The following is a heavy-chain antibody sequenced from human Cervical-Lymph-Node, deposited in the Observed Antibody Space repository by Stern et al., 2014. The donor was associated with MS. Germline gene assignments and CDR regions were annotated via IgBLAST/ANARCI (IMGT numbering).Heavy chain of an antibody. V-gene: IGHV5-51*01. D-gene: IGHD1-14*01. CDR2: IYPGDSET. CDR3: ARQTTAWASDV. CDR1: GYKFSIYW. J-gene: IGHJ4*02. Sequence: VQLVQSGAELIRPGESLKISCKGSGYKFSIYWIAWVRQMPGKGLEWMGIIYPGDSETRHSPSFQGQVTRAADKSTSTAYLQWSSLNASDTAMYFCARQTTAWASDVWGQGTLVTVSS.